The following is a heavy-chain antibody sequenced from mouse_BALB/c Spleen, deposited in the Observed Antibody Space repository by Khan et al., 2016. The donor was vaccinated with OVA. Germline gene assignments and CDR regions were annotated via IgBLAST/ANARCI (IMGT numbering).Heavy chain of an antibody. V-gene: IGHV1S81*02. Sequence: QVQLQQSGAELVKAGASVKMSCKASGYTFTSYWMHWVKQRLGQGLEWFAETNPTNGRTYYNEKFKSKATLTVDKSSSTAYMLLSGPTFEDSAVYYCARIKKIGATYFDYWGQGTTLTDSS. J-gene: IGHJ2*01. CDR2: TNPTNGRT. CDR1: GYTFTSYW. D-gene: IGHD1-1*01. CDR3: ARIKKIGATYFDY.